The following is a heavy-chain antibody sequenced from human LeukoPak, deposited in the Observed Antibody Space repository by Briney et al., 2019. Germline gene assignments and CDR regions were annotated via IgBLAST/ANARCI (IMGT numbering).Heavy chain of an antibody. V-gene: IGHV3-66*01. D-gene: IGHD4-11*01. CDR3: ARWTSSSMTTNPLFGY. CDR1: GFTVSSNY. Sequence: GGSLRLSCAASGFTVSSNYMSWVRQAPGKGLEWASVYYSGGNTYSADSVKGRFTISRDNSKNTLYLQMNSLRAEDTGVYYCARWTSSSMTTNPLFGYWGQGTLVTVSS. J-gene: IGHJ4*02. CDR2: YYSGGNT.